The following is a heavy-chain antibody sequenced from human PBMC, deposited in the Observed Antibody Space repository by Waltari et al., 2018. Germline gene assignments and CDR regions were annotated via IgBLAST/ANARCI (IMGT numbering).Heavy chain of an antibody. D-gene: IGHD5-18*01. V-gene: IGHV4-39*01. CDR3: ARGYSYGYYYYYGMDV. Sequence: QLQLQESGPGLVKPSETLSLTCTVSGGSISSSSYYWGWYRQPPGKGLEWIGSIYYSGSTYYNPSLKSRVTISVDTSKNQFSLKLSSVTAADTAVYYCARGYSYGYYYYYGMDVWGQGTTVTVSS. CDR1: GGSISSSSYY. J-gene: IGHJ6*02. CDR2: IYYSGST.